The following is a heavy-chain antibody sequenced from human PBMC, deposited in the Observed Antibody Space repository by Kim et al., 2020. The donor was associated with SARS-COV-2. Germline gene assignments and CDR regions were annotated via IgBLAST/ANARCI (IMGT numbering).Heavy chain of an antibody. D-gene: IGHD2-15*01. J-gene: IGHJ4*02. CDR2: T. V-gene: IGHV1-2*02. Sequence: TNCAQSFQGRVPVTRDTSISTVYLEMTRLRSDDTAVYYCARSSLLDFDYWGQGTLVTVSS. CDR3: ARSSLLDFDY.